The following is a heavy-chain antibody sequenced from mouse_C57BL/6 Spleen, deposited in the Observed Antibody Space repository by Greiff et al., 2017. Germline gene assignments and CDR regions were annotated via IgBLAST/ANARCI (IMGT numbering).Heavy chain of an antibody. CDR1: GFTFSNYW. CDR3: TERHYSNYGFVDY. CDR2: IRLKSDNYAT. D-gene: IGHD2-5*01. V-gene: IGHV6-3*01. J-gene: IGHJ2*01. Sequence: EVQLVESGGGLVQPGGSMKLSCVASGFTFSNYWMNWVRQSPEKGLEWVAQIRLKSDNYATHYAESVKGRFTISRDDSKSSVYLQMNNLRAEDTGIYYCTERHYSNYGFVDYWGQGTTLTVSS.